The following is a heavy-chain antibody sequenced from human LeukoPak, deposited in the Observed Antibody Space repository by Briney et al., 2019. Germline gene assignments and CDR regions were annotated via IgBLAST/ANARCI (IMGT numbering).Heavy chain of an antibody. Sequence: PSETLSLTCTVSSGSINSYYWGWVRQPAGRGLEWIGRIYTTGKTDYNPSLKSQLTMSVDTSKRQFSLNLRSVTAADTAIYYCARHGYTASHYFLDFWSQGTLVTVSS. J-gene: IGHJ4*02. V-gene: IGHV4-4*07. CDR2: IYTTGKT. CDR3: ARHGYTASHYFLDF. D-gene: IGHD3-16*01. CDR1: SGSINSYY.